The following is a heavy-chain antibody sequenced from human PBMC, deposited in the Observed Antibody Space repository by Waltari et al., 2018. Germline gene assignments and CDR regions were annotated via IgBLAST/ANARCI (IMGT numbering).Heavy chain of an antibody. D-gene: IGHD7-27*01. CDR3: ARGGWGFYLDL. V-gene: IGHV3-21*01. Sequence: EVQLMESGGGLVKPGGSLRLSCAASGFSFSTYYMNWVRQAPGKGLEWFSSVSSNGAYIHYADSVRGRFTISRDNAKTSLYLQMNGLRDEDTAVYYCARGGWGFYLDLWGQGALVTVSS. J-gene: IGHJ5*02. CDR2: VSSNGAYI. CDR1: GFSFSTYY.